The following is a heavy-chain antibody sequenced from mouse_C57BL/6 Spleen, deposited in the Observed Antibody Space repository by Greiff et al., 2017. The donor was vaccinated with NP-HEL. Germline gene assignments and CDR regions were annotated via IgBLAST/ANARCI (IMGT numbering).Heavy chain of an antibody. CDR1: GYSFTGYY. V-gene: IGHV1-42*01. CDR2: INPSTGGT. D-gene: IGHD2-4*01. Sequence: EVMLVESGPELVKPGASVKISCKASGYSFTGYYMNWVKQSPEKSLEWIGEINPSTGGTTYNQKFKAKATLTVDKSSSTAYMQLKSLTSEDSAVYYCARDYYDYGGFAYWGQGTLVTVSA. CDR3: ARDYYDYGGFAY. J-gene: IGHJ3*01.